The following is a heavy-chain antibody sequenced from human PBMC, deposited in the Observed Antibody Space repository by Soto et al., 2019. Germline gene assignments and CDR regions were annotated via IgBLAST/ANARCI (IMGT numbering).Heavy chain of an antibody. D-gene: IGHD6-19*01. CDR2: IYYSGST. CDR1: GGSISSYY. Sequence: QVQLQESGPGLVKPSETLSLTCTVSGGSISSYYWSWIRQPPGKGLEWIGYIYYSGSTKYIPSLKSRVTISVDTSKNQFSLKLSSVTAADTAVYYCARGAVAAEYGIDVWGQGTTVTVSS. CDR3: ARGAVAAEYGIDV. V-gene: IGHV4-59*01. J-gene: IGHJ6*02.